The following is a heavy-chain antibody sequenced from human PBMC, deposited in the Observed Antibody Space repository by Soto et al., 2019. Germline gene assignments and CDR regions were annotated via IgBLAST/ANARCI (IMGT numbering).Heavy chain of an antibody. V-gene: IGHV3-30*03. CDR3: GAYCSRTSCFIDY. CDR2: ISYDGSNK. Sequence: LRLSCAASRFTFTSYGMKWVRQALGKGLEWVAIISYDGSNKYYTDSVKGRFSISRDNSKNTVYLQMNSLRAEDTAVYYCGAYCSRTSCFIDYWGQGTLVTVSS. D-gene: IGHD2-2*01. J-gene: IGHJ4*02. CDR1: RFTFTSYG.